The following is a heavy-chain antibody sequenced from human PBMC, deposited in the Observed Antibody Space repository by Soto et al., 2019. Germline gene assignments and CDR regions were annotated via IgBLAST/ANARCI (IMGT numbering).Heavy chain of an antibody. Sequence: LEWIGYIYYSGSTNYNPSLKSRVTISVDTSKNQFSLKLSSVTAADTAVYYCARHLPDAYYDIFVHGMDVWGQGITVTVSS. CDR3: ARHLPDAYYDIFVHGMDV. J-gene: IGHJ6*02. D-gene: IGHD3-9*01. V-gene: IGHV4-61*07. CDR2: IYYSGST.